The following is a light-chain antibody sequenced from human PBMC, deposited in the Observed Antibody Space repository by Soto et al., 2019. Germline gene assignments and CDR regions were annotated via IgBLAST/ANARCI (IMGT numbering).Light chain of an antibody. CDR2: AAS. CDR1: QPINRI. J-gene: IGKJ1*01. CDR3: QQSDTFPWT. Sequence: DIEMTQSPSYLSTSVGDRVTITCRASQPINRILNWYQQKPGRAPKLLIYAASSLQGGVPSRFSGSGSGTDFSLSISSLQPEDFATYYCQQSDTFPWTFGQGTKVDIK. V-gene: IGKV1-39*01.